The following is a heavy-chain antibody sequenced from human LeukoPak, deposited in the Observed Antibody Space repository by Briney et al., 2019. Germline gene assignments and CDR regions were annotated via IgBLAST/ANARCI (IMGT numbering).Heavy chain of an antibody. CDR2: IYYSGSN. CDR1: GGSISSYY. J-gene: IGHJ4*02. D-gene: IGHD5-18*01. CDR3: AREAVVDKAMLFDY. Sequence: SETLSLTCTVSGGSISSYYWSWIRQPPGKGLEWIGYIYYSGSNNYNPCLKSRVTISVDTSKNQFSLKLSSVTAEDTAVYYCAREAVVDKAMLFDYWGQGTLVTVSS. V-gene: IGHV4-59*01.